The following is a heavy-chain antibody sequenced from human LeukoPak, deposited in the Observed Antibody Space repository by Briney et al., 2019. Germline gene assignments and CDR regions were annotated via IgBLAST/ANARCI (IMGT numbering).Heavy chain of an antibody. V-gene: IGHV3-48*01. D-gene: IGHD3-22*01. J-gene: IGHJ4*02. Sequence: PGGSLRLSCAASGFTCRSYSMNWVRQAPGKGLEWGSYISGSSSTIYYADSVKGRFTISRDNGKNTLYLQMNSLRAEDTAVYYCARGSTYYDSSGQVPFDYWGQGTLATVSS. CDR3: ARGSTYYDSSGQVPFDY. CDR2: ISGSSSTI. CDR1: GFTCRSYS.